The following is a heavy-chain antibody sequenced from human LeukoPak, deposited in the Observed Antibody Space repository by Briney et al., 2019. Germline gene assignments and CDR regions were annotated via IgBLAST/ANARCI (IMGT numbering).Heavy chain of an antibody. J-gene: IGHJ4*02. V-gene: IGHV4-59*08. D-gene: IGHD3-10*01. CDR1: GGSLSNYY. CDR2: IYYSGST. CDR3: ARAREYYFDY. Sequence: SETLSLTCTVSGGSLSNYYWSWIRQPPGKGLEWIGYIYYSGSTNYNPSLKSRVTISVDTSKNQFSLKLSSVTAADTAVYYCARAREYYFDYWGQGTLVTVSS.